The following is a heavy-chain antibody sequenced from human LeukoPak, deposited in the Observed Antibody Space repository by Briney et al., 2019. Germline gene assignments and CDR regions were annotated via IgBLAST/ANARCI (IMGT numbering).Heavy chain of an antibody. V-gene: IGHV1-2*06. J-gene: IGHJ4*02. D-gene: IGHD5-12*01. CDR1: GYTFTGYY. CDR2: INPNSGGT. CDR3: ARDDSGYDYYFDY. Sequence: ASVKVSCKASGYTFTGYYMHWVRQAPGQGLEWMGRINPNSGGTNYAQKFQGRVTMTRDTCISTAYMELSRLRSDDTAVYYCARDDSGYDYYFDYWGQGTLVTVSS.